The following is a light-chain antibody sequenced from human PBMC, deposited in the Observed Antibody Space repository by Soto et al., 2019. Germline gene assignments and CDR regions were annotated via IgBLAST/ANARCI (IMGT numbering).Light chain of an antibody. J-gene: IGLJ1*01. V-gene: IGLV1-44*01. CDR2: ADS. CDR1: ISNIWTNS. Sequence: QSVLTQPPSASGTPGQRVTISCSGVISNIWTNSVHWYQHLPGTAPKLVIYADSQRPSGVPARFSGSKSGTSAYLAISGLQSEDDADYLCAAWDDNLNGPLFGTGTKVTVL. CDR3: AAWDDNLNGPL.